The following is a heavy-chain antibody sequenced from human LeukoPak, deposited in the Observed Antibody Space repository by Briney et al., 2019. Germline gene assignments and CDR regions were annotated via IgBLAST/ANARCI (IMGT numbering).Heavy chain of an antibody. V-gene: IGHV4-4*07. Sequence: SETLSLTCTVSGGSISSYYWSWIRQPAGKGLEWIGRIYTSGSTNYNPSLKSRVTMSVDTSKNQFSLKVSSVTAADTAVYYCARDRGSSLYFDAFDIWGQGTMVTVSS. J-gene: IGHJ3*02. CDR3: ARDRGSSLYFDAFDI. CDR2: IYTSGST. D-gene: IGHD6-13*01. CDR1: GGSISSYY.